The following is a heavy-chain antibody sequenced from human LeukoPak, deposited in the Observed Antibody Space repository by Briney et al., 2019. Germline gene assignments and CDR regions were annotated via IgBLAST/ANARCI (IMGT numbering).Heavy chain of an antibody. CDR3: AKTPASTTYYDY. V-gene: IGHV1-2*02. CDR2: INPRSGGT. Sequence: ASVKVSCKASGYTFTGYYMHWVRQAPGQGLEWVGWINPRSGGTNYAQQFQGRVTMTRDTSITTAYMELSGLTSDDTVVYYCAKTPASTTYYDYWGQGTLVTVSS. J-gene: IGHJ4*02. D-gene: IGHD2-2*01. CDR1: GYTFTGYY.